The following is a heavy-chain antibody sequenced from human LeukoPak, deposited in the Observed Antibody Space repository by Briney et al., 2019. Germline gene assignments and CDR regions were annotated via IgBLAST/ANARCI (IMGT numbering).Heavy chain of an antibody. J-gene: IGHJ5*02. CDR3: AKGYSSGWYGGVNWFDP. D-gene: IGHD6-19*01. Sequence: GGSLRLSCAASGFTFSSYAVSWVRQAPEKGLEWVSAISGSGGSTYYADSVKGRFTISRDNSKNTLYLQMNSLRAEDTAVYYCAKGYSSGWYGGVNWFDPWGQGTLVTVSS. CDR1: GFTFSSYA. V-gene: IGHV3-23*01. CDR2: ISGSGGST.